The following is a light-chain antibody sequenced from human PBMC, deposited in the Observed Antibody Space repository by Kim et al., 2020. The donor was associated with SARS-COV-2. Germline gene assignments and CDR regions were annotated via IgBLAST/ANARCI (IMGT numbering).Light chain of an antibody. Sequence: GDRVTITRRACQGIGYDLVWYQQKPRKRPKRLIYAAFNLRSGVPSKFSGSGSETESTLTISILQPEDFATYYCIQHNSHPRPFGQGTKVDIK. J-gene: IGKJ1*01. V-gene: IGKV1-17*01. CDR2: AAF. CDR1: QGIGYD. CDR3: IQHNSHPRP.